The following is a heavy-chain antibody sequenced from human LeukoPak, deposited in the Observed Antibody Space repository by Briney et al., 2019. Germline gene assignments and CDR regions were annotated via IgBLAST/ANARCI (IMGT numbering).Heavy chain of an antibody. J-gene: IGHJ3*02. CDR1: GFTLSSYA. CDR2: IYSGGST. Sequence: GGSLRLSCAASGFTLSSYAMSWVRQAPGKGLEWFSVIYSGGSTYYADSVKGRFTISRHNSKNTLYLQMNSLRAEDTAVYYCARDKYGGNSNAFDIWGQGTLVTVSS. CDR3: ARDKYGGNSNAFDI. V-gene: IGHV3-53*04. D-gene: IGHD4-23*01.